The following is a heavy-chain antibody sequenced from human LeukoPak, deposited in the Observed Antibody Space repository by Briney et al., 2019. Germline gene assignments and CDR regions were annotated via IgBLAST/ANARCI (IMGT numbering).Heavy chain of an antibody. CDR2: IYPGDSDT. Sequence: GESLKISCKGSGYSFTSYWIGWVRQVPVKGLEWMGVIYPGDSDTSYNPSFQGQVTISADKSISTAYLQWSSLKASDTAMYYCARPALGGPTDYWGQGTLVTVSS. J-gene: IGHJ4*02. CDR3: ARPALGGPTDY. CDR1: GYSFTSYW. D-gene: IGHD2-15*01. V-gene: IGHV5-51*01.